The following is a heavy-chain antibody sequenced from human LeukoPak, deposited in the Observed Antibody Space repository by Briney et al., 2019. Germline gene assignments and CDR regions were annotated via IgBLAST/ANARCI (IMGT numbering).Heavy chain of an antibody. CDR3: AREWSAFDY. CDR2: IHYSGAT. CDR1: GGSISTFY. V-gene: IGHV4-59*12. J-gene: IGHJ4*02. Sequence: SETLSLTCTVSGGSISTFYWSWIRQPPGRGLEWIGYIHYSGATSYNASLKSRVNISVDTSKNQLSLKVTSVIAADTAVYYCAREWSAFDYWGQGTLVTVSS. D-gene: IGHD2-15*01.